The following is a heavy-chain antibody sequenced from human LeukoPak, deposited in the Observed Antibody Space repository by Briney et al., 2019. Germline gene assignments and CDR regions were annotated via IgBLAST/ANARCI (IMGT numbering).Heavy chain of an antibody. J-gene: IGHJ6*03. CDR1: GGSISSSSYY. D-gene: IGHD5-12*01. CDR2: IYYSGST. V-gene: IGHV4-39*07. Sequence: SETLSLTCTVSGGSISSSSYYWGWIRQPPGKGLEWIGSIYYSGSTYYNPSLKSRVTISVDTSKNQFSLKLSSVTAADTAVYYCARPQYSGYARGYMDVWGKGTTVTISS. CDR3: ARPQYSGYARGYMDV.